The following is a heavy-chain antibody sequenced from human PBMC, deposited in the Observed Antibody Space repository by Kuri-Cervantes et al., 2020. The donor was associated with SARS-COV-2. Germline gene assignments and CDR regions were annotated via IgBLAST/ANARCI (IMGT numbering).Heavy chain of an antibody. CDR2: ISGSGGST. D-gene: IGHD3-3*01. V-gene: IGHV3-23*01. Sequence: GESLKISCAASGFTFRSFAMACVRQAPGRGLEWVSAISGSGGSTYYADSVKGRFTISRDNSKNTLYLQVISLRAEDTALYYCAKDYFSDTSNYFDYWGQGALVTVSS. J-gene: IGHJ4*02. CDR1: GFTFRSFA. CDR3: AKDYFSDTSNYFDY.